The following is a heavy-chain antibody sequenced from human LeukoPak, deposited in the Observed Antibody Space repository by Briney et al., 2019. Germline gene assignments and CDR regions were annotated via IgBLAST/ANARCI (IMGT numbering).Heavy chain of an antibody. CDR1: GFTVSSNY. CDR3: ARDYGGNSGDFDC. D-gene: IGHD4-23*01. Sequence: GSLRLSCAASGFTVSSNYMSWVRQAPGKGLEWVSVIYSGGSTYYADSVKGRFTISRDNSKNTLYLQMNSLRAEDTAVYYCARDYGGNSGDFDCWGQGTLVTVSS. CDR2: IYSGGST. J-gene: IGHJ4*02. V-gene: IGHV3-53*01.